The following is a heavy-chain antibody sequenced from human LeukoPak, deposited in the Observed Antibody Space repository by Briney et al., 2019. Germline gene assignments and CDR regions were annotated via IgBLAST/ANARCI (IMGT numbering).Heavy chain of an antibody. Sequence: PSQTLSLTCTVSGGSISSGSYYWSWIRQPAGTGLEWIGRIYTSGSTNYNPSLKSRVTISVDTSKNQFSLKLSSVTAADTAVYYCARDGDYDSSGYYYGLDYWGQGTLVTVSS. V-gene: IGHV4-61*02. J-gene: IGHJ4*02. CDR1: GGSISSGSYY. CDR3: ARDGDYDSSGYYYGLDY. D-gene: IGHD3-22*01. CDR2: IYTSGST.